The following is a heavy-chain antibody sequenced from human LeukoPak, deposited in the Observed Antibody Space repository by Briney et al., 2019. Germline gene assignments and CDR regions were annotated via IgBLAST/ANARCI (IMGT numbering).Heavy chain of an antibody. CDR3: AAVPPLVPAAAYYYYGMDV. CDR1: AFIFSGHW. Sequence: GGSLRLSCEGSAFIFSGHWMNWVRQTPGKGLEWVASIKEDGSERQYVGSVKGRFSISRDNTKGSLFLQLNSLRAEDTAVYYCAAVPPLVPAAAYYYYGMDVWGQGTTVTVSS. J-gene: IGHJ6*02. CDR2: IKEDGSER. V-gene: IGHV3-7*03. D-gene: IGHD2-2*01.